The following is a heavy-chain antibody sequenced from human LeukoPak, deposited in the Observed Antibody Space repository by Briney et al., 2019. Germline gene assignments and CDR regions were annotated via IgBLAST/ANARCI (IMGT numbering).Heavy chain of an antibody. CDR1: GYSFTSYA. V-gene: IGHV1-3*01. D-gene: IGHD3-9*01. CDR2: INAGNGNT. CDR3: ARGGRRYFDYFDY. J-gene: IGHJ4*02. Sequence: ASVKVSCKASGYSFTSYAMHWVRQAPGQRLEWMGWINAGNGNTKYSQKLQGRVTITRDTSASTAYMELSSLRSEDTAVYYCARGGRRYFDYFDYWGQGTLVTVSS.